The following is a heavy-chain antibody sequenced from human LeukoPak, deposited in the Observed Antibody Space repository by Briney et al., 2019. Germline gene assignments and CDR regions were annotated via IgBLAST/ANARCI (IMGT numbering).Heavy chain of an antibody. CDR1: GGSISSYY. V-gene: IGHV4-34*01. Sequence: PSETLSLTCTVSGGSISSYYWSWIRQPPGKGREWIGEINHSGSTNYNPSLKSRVTISVDTSKNQFSLKLSSVTAADTAVYYCARVGATVTTDWFDPWGQGTLVTVSS. CDR3: ARVGATVTTDWFDP. D-gene: IGHD4-17*01. J-gene: IGHJ5*02. CDR2: INHSGST.